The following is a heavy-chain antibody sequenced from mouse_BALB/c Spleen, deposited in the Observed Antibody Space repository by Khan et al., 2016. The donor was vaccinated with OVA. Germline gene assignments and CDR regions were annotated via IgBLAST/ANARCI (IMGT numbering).Heavy chain of an antibody. CDR3: ARQPYYHYNIMDY. V-gene: IGHV2-6-1*01. Sequence: QVQLQQSGPGLVAPSQSLSITCTISGFSLTNYGVHWIRQPPGKGLEWLVVIWSDGSNTYNSALKSRLTISKDNSKSQVFLKMNSLQTDDTAIYFCARQPYYHYNIMDYGGQGTSVTVSS. CDR2: IWSDGSN. J-gene: IGHJ4*01. D-gene: IGHD2-10*01. CDR1: GFSLTNYG.